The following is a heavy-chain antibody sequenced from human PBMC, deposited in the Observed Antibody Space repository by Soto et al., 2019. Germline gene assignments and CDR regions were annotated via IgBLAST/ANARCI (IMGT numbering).Heavy chain of an antibody. V-gene: IGHV4-34*01. J-gene: IGHJ6*02. CDR2: INHSGSI. CDR3: ASRIAAPYGMDV. Sequence: QVQLQQWGAGLLKPWETLSLTCAVYGGSFSGYYWSWIRQPPGKGLEWIGEINHSGSINYNPSLKSRVTISVDTSKNQFSLKLSSVTAADTAVYYCASRIAAPYGMDVRGQGTTVTVSS. CDR1: GGSFSGYY. D-gene: IGHD6-6*01.